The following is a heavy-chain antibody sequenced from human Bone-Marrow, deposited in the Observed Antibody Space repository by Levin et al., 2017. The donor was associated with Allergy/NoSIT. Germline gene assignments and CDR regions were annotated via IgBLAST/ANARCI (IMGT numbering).Heavy chain of an antibody. Sequence: GGSLRLSCAASGFTFSTYDMHWLRQTPGKGLEWVAAITTADDTYYLNSVKGRFNISREIATNSVFLQMTSLRVGDTALYYCARGYGSSHYFFDSWGRGTLVAVSS. V-gene: IGHV3-13*01. J-gene: IGHJ4*02. CDR2: ITTADDT. D-gene: IGHD6-13*01. CDR1: GFTFSTYD. CDR3: ARGYGSSHYFFDS.